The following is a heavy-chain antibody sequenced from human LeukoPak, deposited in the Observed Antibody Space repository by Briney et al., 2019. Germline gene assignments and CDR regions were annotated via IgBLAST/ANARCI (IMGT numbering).Heavy chain of an antibody. CDR3: ARAAAAGDETLDY. Sequence: SVKVSRKASGGTFSSYAISWVRQAPGQGLEWMGVIIPIFGTANYAQKFQGRVTITADESSRTAYMELSSLRSEDTAVYYCARAAAAGDETLDYWGQGTLVTVSS. J-gene: IGHJ4*02. CDR2: IIPIFGTA. V-gene: IGHV1-69*13. CDR1: GGTFSSYA. D-gene: IGHD6-13*01.